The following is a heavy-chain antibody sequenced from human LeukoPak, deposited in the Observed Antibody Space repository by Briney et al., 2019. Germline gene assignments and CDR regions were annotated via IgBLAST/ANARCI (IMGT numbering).Heavy chain of an antibody. V-gene: IGHV3-33*06. D-gene: IGHD6-13*01. CDR1: GFTFSSYG. J-gene: IGHJ4*02. CDR2: VWYDGGNK. CDR3: AKGGKGYSSSWYDY. Sequence: GGSLRLSCAASGFTFSSYGMHWVRQAPGKGLEWVAVVWYDGGNKYYADSVKGRFTISRDNSRNTLYLQMNSLRAEDTAVYYCAKGGKGYSSSWYDYWGQGTLVTVSS.